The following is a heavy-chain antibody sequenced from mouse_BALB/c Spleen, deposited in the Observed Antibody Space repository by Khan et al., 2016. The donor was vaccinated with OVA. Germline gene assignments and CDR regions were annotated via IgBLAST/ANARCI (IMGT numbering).Heavy chain of an antibody. CDR3: AREGAYYRSDGWFSY. CDR1: GYTFTTYT. CDR2: INPSNGYT. Sequence: QMQLEESGAELARPGASVKMSCKASGYTFTTYTMHWVKRRPGQGLEWIGYINPSNGYTNYNQKFKDKSTLTADKSSSTAYMQLSSLTSDYSAVYYCAREGAYYRSDGWFSYWGQGTLVTVSA. D-gene: IGHD2-14*01. V-gene: IGHV1-4*01. J-gene: IGHJ3*01.